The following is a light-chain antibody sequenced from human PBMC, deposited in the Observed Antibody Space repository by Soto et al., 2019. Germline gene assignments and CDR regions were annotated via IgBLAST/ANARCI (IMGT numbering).Light chain of an antibody. CDR3: QQPGNWPPT. Sequence: DIVMTHSPDSLAVSLGERATINCKSIQSVLYSSNNKNYLAWFQQKPGQPPNLLIYWASTRASGAPDRFSASGSRMDSSTTIGSREHEDFAVCFCQQPGNWPPTFGPGTKVDI. J-gene: IGKJ1*01. CDR2: WAS. CDR1: QSVLYSSNNKNY. V-gene: IGKV4-1*01.